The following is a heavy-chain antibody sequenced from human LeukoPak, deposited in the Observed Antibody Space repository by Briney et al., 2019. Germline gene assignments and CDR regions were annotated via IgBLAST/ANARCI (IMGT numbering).Heavy chain of an antibody. CDR2: IYYSGST. D-gene: IGHD1-20*01. CDR1: GGSISSSSYY. J-gene: IGHJ3*02. CDR3: ASVRVEAITGTPAQIFDI. V-gene: IGHV4-39*07. Sequence: SETLSLTCTVSGGSISSSSYYWGGIRQPPGKGLEWIGSIYYSGSTYYNPSLKSRVTISVDTSKNQFSLRLSSVTAADTAVYYCASVRVEAITGTPAQIFDIWGQGTMVTVSS.